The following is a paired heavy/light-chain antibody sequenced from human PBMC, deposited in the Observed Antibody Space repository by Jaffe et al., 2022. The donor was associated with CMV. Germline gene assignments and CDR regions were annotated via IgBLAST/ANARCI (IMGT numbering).Heavy chain of an antibody. CDR2: INSYSDGSST. Sequence: EVQLVESGGGLVQPGGSLRLSCAGSGFTLSNYWMHWVRQAPGKGLVWVSRINSYSDGSSTSYADSVKGRFTISRDNAKNTLFLQMNTLRPGDTAVYYCATTNSHAFDIWGQGTMVTVSS. CDR1: GFTLSNYW. V-gene: IGHV3-74*01. J-gene: IGHJ3*02. CDR3: ATTNSHAFDI. D-gene: IGHD2-8*01.
Light chain of an antibody. Sequence: QSALTQPPSASGSPGQSVTISCTGASSDVGGYNYVSWYQQHPGKAPKLIIYEVSKRPSGVPDRFSGSKSGNTASLTVSGLQAEDEADYHCSSYVGDNSWVFGGGTKLTVL. CDR3: SSYVGDNSWV. CDR1: SSDVGGYNY. CDR2: EVS. J-gene: IGLJ3*02. V-gene: IGLV2-8*01.